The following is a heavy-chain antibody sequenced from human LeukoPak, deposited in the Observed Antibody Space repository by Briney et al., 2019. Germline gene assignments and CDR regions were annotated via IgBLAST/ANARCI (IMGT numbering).Heavy chain of an antibody. D-gene: IGHD4-17*01. J-gene: IGHJ5*02. Sequence: SVKVSCKASGGTFSSYAISWVRQAPGQGLEWMGGIIPIFGTANYAQKFQGRVTITADESTSTAYMELSSLRSEDTAVYYCARDNSQTRPVSDYPSWWFDPWGQGTLVIVSS. V-gene: IGHV1-69*13. CDR3: ARDNSQTRPVSDYPSWWFDP. CDR1: GGTFSSYA. CDR2: IIPIFGTA.